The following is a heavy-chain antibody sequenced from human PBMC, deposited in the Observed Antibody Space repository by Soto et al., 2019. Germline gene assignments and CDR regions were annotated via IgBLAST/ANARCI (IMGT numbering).Heavy chain of an antibody. CDR3: ARGQVVAAQH. Sequence: QLQLQESGSGLVKPSQTLSLTCAVSGGSISSGGYSWSWIRQPPGKGLEWIGYIYHSGSTYYNPSIXRXVXIXXDRSKNQFSLKLSSVPAADTAVYYCARGQVVAAQHWGQGTLVTVSS. CDR2: IYHSGST. D-gene: IGHD2-15*01. CDR1: GGSISSGGYS. V-gene: IGHV4-30-2*01. J-gene: IGHJ4*02.